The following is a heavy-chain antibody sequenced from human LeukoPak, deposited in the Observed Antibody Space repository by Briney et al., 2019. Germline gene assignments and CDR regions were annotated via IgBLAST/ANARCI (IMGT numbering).Heavy chain of an antibody. Sequence: PGGSLRLSCAASGFTFSSYAIHWVRQAPGKGLEWVAVISFDGKNKFYSDSVKGRFTISRDNSKNTLSLQMHSLRVEDTALYYCAKSGGSGNYYERLDFWGQGTLVTVSS. D-gene: IGHD1-26*01. CDR3: AKSGGSGNYYERLDF. V-gene: IGHV3-30*18. CDR2: ISFDGKNK. J-gene: IGHJ4*02. CDR1: GFTFSSYA.